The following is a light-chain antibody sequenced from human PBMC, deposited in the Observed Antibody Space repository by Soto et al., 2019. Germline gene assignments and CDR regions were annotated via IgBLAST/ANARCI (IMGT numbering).Light chain of an antibody. J-gene: IGKJ1*01. CDR1: QSVSRSY. V-gene: IGKV3-20*01. Sequence: EIVLTQSPGTLSLSPGERATLSCRASQSVSRSYLAWYQQKPGQAPRLLIYGASSRATGIPDRFSGSGSGTDFNLTISRLEPEDFAVYYCQQYGSSPPWTFGQGTKVEIK. CDR2: GAS. CDR3: QQYGSSPPWT.